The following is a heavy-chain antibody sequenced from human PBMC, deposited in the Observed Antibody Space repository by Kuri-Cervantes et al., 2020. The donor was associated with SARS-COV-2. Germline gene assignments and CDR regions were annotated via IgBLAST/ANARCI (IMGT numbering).Heavy chain of an antibody. CDR1: GFTVSTNY. V-gene: IGHV3-66*02. J-gene: IGHJ4*02. D-gene: IGHD5-24*01. Sequence: GESLKISCAVSGFTVSTNYMSWVRQAPGKGLEWVSLIYSGGHTDYAESVKGRFTISRDNSRNTVYLQMNGLRTEDTAVYYCALETFDYWGQRTLVTVSS. CDR2: IYSGGHT. CDR3: ALETFDY.